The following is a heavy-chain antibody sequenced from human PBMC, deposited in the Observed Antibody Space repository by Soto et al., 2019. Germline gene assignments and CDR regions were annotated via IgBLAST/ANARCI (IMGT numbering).Heavy chain of an antibody. CDR3: VRPGMGSALGLVHV. V-gene: IGHV4-59*08. CDR1: SGPSSSHN. CDR2: VNNTGGT. Sequence: QVQLQQSGPGLVKPSETLSLTCTVSSGPSSSHNWGWVRQSPGRGLEWIGYVNNTGGTSYNPSVRGPFTSTANTTAKHILQTLSIRTAAATIIYYCVRPGMGSALGLVHVWGQGTTVSVSS. J-gene: IGHJ6*01. D-gene: IGHD1-26*01.